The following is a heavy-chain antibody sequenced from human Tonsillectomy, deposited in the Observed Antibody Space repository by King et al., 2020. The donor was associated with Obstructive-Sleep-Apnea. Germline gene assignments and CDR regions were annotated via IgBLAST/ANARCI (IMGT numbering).Heavy chain of an antibody. CDR3: AGTYYYDTSGDRKYYYGMDV. J-gene: IGHJ6*02. CDR2: IDYSGTT. V-gene: IGHV4-59*08. CDR1: GGSISSFY. Sequence: HVQLQESGPGLVKPSETLSLTCTVSGGSISSFYWSWIRQSPGKGLEWIGYIDYSGTTNYNPSLNSRGTISVDTSKNQFSLNLSSVTAADTALYYCAGTYYYDTSGDRKYYYGMDVWGQGTTVTVSS. D-gene: IGHD3-22*01.